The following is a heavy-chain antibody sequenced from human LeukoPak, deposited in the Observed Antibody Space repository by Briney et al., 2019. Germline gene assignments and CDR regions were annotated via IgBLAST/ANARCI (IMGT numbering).Heavy chain of an antibody. CDR1: GGTFSSYA. Sequence: SVKVSCKASGGTFSSYAISWVRQAPGQGLEWMGGIIPIFGTANYAQKFQGRVTITTDVSTSTAYMELSSLRSEDTAVYYCAIRLRVVVITGYFDYWGQGTLVTVSS. V-gene: IGHV1-69*05. CDR2: IIPIFGTA. J-gene: IGHJ4*02. D-gene: IGHD3-22*01. CDR3: AIRLRVVVITGYFDY.